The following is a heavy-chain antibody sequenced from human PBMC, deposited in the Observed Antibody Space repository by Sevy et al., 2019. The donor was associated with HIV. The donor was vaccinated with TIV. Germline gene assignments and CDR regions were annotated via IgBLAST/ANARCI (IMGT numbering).Heavy chain of an antibody. J-gene: IGHJ6*02. CDR3: AKDRGYDFWSGYYYYYYGMDV. D-gene: IGHD3-3*01. CDR2: IRYDGSNK. CDR1: GFPLSTYW. V-gene: IGHV3-30*02. Sequence: GGSLRLSCTCSGFPLSTYWMHWVRQIPGKGLEWVAFIRYDGSNKYYADSVKGRFTISRDNSKNTLYLQMNSLRAEDTAVYYCAKDRGYDFWSGYYYYYYGMDVWGQGTTVTVSS.